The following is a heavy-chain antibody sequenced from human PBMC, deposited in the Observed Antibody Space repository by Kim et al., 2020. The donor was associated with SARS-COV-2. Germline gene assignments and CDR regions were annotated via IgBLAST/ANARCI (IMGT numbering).Heavy chain of an antibody. CDR2: ISGGGGGT. V-gene: IGHV3-23*01. J-gene: IGHJ4*02. D-gene: IGHD3-16*01. CDR3: AKSVSRDYHYFDY. Sequence: GGSLRLSCAASGFTFSSYTMSWVRQAPGKGLEWVSAISGGGGGTYYADSVKGRFTISRDNSKNTLDLQMNSLRAEDTAVYYCAKSVSRDYHYFDYWGQGTLVTVSS. CDR1: GFTFSSYT.